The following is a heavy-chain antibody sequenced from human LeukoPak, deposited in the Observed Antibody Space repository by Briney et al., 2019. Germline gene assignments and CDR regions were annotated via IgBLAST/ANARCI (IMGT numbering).Heavy chain of an antibody. Sequence: GASVKVSCKASGYTFTSYGISWVRQAPGQGLEWMGWISAYNGNTNYAQKLQGRVTMTTDTSTSTAYMELRSLRSDDTAVYYCARDLPPRGRTNGPNWFDPWGQGTLVTVSS. J-gene: IGHJ5*02. D-gene: IGHD2-8*01. CDR3: ARDLPPRGRTNGPNWFDP. CDR1: GYTFTSYG. V-gene: IGHV1-18*01. CDR2: ISAYNGNT.